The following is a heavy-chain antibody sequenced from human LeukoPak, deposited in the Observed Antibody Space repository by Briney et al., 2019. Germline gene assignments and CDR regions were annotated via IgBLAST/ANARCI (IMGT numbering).Heavy chain of an antibody. V-gene: IGHV4-59*02. J-gene: IGHJ4*02. D-gene: IGHD4-17*01. CDR1: GRSVTSHH. CDR2: IYYSGNT. CDR3: ARGYFGDYGRFDY. Sequence: TSETLSLTCTVAGRSVTSHHWNWIRQPPGKGLEWIGYIYYSGNTDYNPALRSRVTISVDTAKDQFSLTLSSVTAADTAVYYCARGYFGDYGRFDYWGKGTLVIVSS.